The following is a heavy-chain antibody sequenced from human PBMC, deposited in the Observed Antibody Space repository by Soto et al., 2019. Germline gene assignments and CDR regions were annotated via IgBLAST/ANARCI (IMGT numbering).Heavy chain of an antibody. Sequence: SETLSLTCTVSGGYISSYYWSWIRQPPGKGLEWIGYIYYSGSTNYNPSLKSRVTISVDTSKNQFSLKLSSVTAADTAVYCCVRHCSSRFDTWGPGTRVTVYS. V-gene: IGHV4-59*01. CDR3: VRHCSSRFDT. CDR2: IYYSGST. D-gene: IGHD6-6*01. CDR1: GGYISSYY. J-gene: IGHJ5*02.